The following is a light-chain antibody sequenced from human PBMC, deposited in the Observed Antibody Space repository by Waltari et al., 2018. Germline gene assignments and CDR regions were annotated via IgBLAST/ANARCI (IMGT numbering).Light chain of an antibody. CDR1: RSNIGAGHD. CDR2: GNN. Sequence: QSVLTQPPSVSGAPGQRVTISCTGSRSNIGAGHDVHWYQHLPGTAPKLLIYGNNNRPSGVPDRFSGSKSGTSASLGITGLQAEDEADYYCQSYDSSLGGSRVFGTGTKVTVL. V-gene: IGLV1-40*01. J-gene: IGLJ1*01. CDR3: QSYDSSLGGSRV.